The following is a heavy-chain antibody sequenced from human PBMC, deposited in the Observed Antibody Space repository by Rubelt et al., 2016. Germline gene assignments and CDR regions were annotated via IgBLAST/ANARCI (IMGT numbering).Heavy chain of an antibody. CDR1: GGSFSGYY. Sequence: QVQLQQWGAGLLKPSETLSLTCAVYGGSFSGYYWSWIRQPPGKGLEWIGEINHSGSTDYNPSLKSRVTISVDTSKNQFSLKLSSVTAADTAVYYCAREPIAAAGSRTDYWGQGTLVTVSS. CDR2: INHSGST. V-gene: IGHV4-34*01. D-gene: IGHD6-13*01. J-gene: IGHJ4*02. CDR3: AREPIAAAGSRTDY.